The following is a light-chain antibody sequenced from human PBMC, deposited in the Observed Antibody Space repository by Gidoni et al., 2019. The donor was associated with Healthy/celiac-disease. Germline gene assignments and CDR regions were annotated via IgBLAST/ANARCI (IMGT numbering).Light chain of an antibody. CDR3: QAWNSSTVV. V-gene: IGLV3-1*01. J-gene: IGLJ2*01. Sequence: SYELTQPPSVSVSPGQTASITCPGDKLGDKYACWYQPKPGQSPVLVIYQDSKRASGIPARFSGSNSGNTATLTVSGTQAMDEADYYCQAWNSSTVVFGGGTKLTVL. CDR1: KLGDKY. CDR2: QDS.